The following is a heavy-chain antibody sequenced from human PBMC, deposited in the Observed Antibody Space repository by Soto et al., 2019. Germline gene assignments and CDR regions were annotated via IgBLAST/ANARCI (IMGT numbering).Heavy chain of an antibody. V-gene: IGHV1-69*02. CDR3: ARTLFGWGIWIDP. Sequence: GASVKVSCKASGGTFSSYTISWVRQAPGQGLEWMGRIIPILGIANYAQKFQGRVTITADKSTSTAYMELSSLRSEDTAVYYCARTLFGWGIWIDPWGQGTLVTVST. CDR2: IIPILGIA. CDR1: GGTFSSYT. D-gene: IGHD3-10*02. J-gene: IGHJ5*02.